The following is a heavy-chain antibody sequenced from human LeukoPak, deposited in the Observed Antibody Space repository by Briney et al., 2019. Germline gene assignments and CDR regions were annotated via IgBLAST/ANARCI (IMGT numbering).Heavy chain of an antibody. CDR3: ASHNPGDTAMVDY. J-gene: IGHJ4*02. CDR2: IIPILGTA. D-gene: IGHD5-18*01. V-gene: IGHV1-69*04. CDR1: GGTFSIYA. Sequence: WAAVTVSFTAPGGTFSIYAISWVRQAPGQGLEWMGRIIPILGTAKYAQKFQGRVTITADKSTSTAYMDLSSLRSEDTAVYYCASHNPGDTAMVDYWGQGTLVTVSS.